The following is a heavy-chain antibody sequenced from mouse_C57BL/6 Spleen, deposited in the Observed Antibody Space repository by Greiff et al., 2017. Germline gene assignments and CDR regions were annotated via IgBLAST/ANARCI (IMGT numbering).Heavy chain of an antibody. CDR1: GYAFTNYL. D-gene: IGHD1-1*01. CDR2: INPGSGGT. CDR3: ARSMDYGSSHWYFDV. Sequence: QVHVKQSGAELVRPGTSVKVSCKASGYAFTNYLIEWVKQRPGQGLEWIGVINPGSGGTNYNEKFKGKATLTADKSSSTAYMQLSSLTSEDSAVYFCARSMDYGSSHWYFDVWGTGTTVTVSS. V-gene: IGHV1-54*01. J-gene: IGHJ1*03.